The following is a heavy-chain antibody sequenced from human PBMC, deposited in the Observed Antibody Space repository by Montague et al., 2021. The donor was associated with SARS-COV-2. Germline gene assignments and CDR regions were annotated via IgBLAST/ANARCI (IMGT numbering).Heavy chain of an antibody. J-gene: IGHJ6*02. CDR2: IYTSGST. Sequence: SETLSLTCTVSGDSISSYYWSWIRQPAGKGLEWIVRIYTSGSTKYNPSLKSRVTMSVDTSKSQFSLKLSSVTAADTAVYYCARDHMTTMFMVYYYGMDVWGQGTTVTVSS. CDR3: ARDHMTTMFMVYYYGMDV. D-gene: IGHD5-24*01. CDR1: GDSISSYY. V-gene: IGHV4-4*07.